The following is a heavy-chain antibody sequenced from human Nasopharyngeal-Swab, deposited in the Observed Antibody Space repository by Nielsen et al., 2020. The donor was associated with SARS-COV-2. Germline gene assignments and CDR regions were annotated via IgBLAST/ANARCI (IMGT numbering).Heavy chain of an antibody. D-gene: IGHD3-9*01. CDR2: ISYDGSNK. CDR3: AKDGPYYDILTGYTGAYYYYYYYMDV. V-gene: IGHV3-30*18. Sequence: WIRQPPGKGLEWVAVISYDGSNKYYADSVKGRFTISRDNSKNTLYLQMNSLRAEDTAVYYCAKDGPYYDILTGYTGAYYYYYYYMDVWGKGTTVTVSS. J-gene: IGHJ6*03.